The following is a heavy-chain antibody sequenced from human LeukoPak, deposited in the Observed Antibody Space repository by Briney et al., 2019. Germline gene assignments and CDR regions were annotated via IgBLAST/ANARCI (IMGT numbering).Heavy chain of an antibody. CDR1: GGSISSHY. V-gene: IGHV4-59*11. CDR3: ARSHYGHYFDY. J-gene: IGHJ4*02. D-gene: IGHD3-10*01. CDR2: IYSSGST. Sequence: SETLSLTCTVSGGSISSHYWSWIRQPPGKGLEWIGYIYSSGSTKYNPSLESRVTISVDTSKNQFSLKVSSVTAADTAVYYCARSHYGHYFDYWGQGTLVTVSS.